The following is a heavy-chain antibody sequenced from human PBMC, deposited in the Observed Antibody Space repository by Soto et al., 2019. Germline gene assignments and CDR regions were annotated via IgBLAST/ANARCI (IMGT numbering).Heavy chain of an antibody. J-gene: IGHJ1*01. V-gene: IGHV1-69*13. CDR3: ARGWNNFPH. CDR1: GGTFGNYV. CDR2: IIPSVNKA. Sequence: SVKVSCKASGGTFGNYVISWVRQAPGQGLECLGGIIPSVNKANYAQKFQGRVTITADESTSTAYLEVSSLKSEDTAVYYCARGWNNFPHWGHGTLVTVSS. D-gene: IGHD1-1*01.